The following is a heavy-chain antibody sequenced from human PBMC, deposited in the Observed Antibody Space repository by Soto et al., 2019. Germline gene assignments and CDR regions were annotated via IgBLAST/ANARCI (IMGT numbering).Heavy chain of an antibody. CDR2: TYYRSGWSR. V-gene: IGHV6-1*01. CDR3: ARAYSSGWFSYCAF. J-gene: IGHJ4*02. CDR1: GFSISTDSAA. D-gene: IGHD6-19*01. Sequence: SQTLSLTCAISGFSISTDSAAWNWIRQSPSRGLEWLGRTYYRSGWSREYAVSVRGRITINPDTSKNQFSLQLNSVTPEDTAVYFCARAYSSGWFSYCAFWGQGTLVTVSS.